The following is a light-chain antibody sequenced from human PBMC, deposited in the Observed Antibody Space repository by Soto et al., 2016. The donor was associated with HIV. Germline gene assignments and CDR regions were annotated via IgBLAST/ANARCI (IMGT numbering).Light chain of an antibody. CDR2: DAS. Sequence: DIQMTQSPSSLSASIGDRVTITCQTSRDISNNLNWYQQKPGNAPKLLIYDASKLETGVPSRFSGSGSGTYFTFTITSLQSEDIATYYCQRYDNLPITFGQGTRLVIK. J-gene: IGKJ5*01. V-gene: IGKV1-33*01. CDR3: QRYDNLPIT. CDR1: RDISNN.